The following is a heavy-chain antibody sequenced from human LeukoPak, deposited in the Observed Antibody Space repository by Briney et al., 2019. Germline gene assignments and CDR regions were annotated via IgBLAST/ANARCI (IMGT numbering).Heavy chain of an antibody. D-gene: IGHD2-21*01. CDR2: IKQDASEE. CDR3: ATYSPNPRRRLDY. V-gene: IGHV3-7*01. Sequence: GGSLRLSCAASGFIFSNYYVTWVRQAPGKGLEWVSRIKQDASEEYYVDSAKGRFTISRDDAQNSLYLQMSSLRAEDTAVYYCATYSPNPRRRLDYWGQGTVVSVSS. CDR1: GFIFSNYY. J-gene: IGHJ4*02.